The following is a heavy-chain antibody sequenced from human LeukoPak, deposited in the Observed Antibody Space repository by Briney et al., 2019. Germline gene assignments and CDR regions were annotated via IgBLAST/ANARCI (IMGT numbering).Heavy chain of an antibody. Sequence: SETLSLTCTVSGGSISSSSYYWGWIRQPPGKGLEWIGSIYYSGSTYYNPSLESRVTISVDASKNQFSLNLRSVTAADTAQYYCARQISDYYYYYMDVWGTGTTVTVSS. V-gene: IGHV4-39*01. CDR1: GGSISSSSYY. J-gene: IGHJ6*03. CDR3: ARQISDYYYYYMDV. CDR2: IYYSGST.